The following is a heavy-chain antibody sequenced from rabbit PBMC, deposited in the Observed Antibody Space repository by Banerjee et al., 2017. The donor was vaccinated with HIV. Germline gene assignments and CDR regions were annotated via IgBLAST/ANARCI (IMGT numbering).Heavy chain of an antibody. V-gene: IGHV1S45*01. Sequence: EESGGGLVQPEGSLTLTCTASGLDFSSSYWICWVRQAPGKGLEWIGCIYIGSDGNTYYASWAKGRFTISKTSSTTVTLQMTSLTAADTATYFCARNDAAGDWFPNYFNLWGPGTLVTDS. J-gene: IGHJ4*01. D-gene: IGHD2-1*01. CDR3: ARNDAAGDWFPNYFNL. CDR1: GLDFSSSYW. CDR2: IYIGSDGNT.